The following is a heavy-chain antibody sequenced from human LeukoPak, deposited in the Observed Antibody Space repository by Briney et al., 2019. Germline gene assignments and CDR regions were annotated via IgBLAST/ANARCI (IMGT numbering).Heavy chain of an antibody. V-gene: IGHV3-53*01. Sequence: GGSLRLSCAASGFTFSSYAMSWVRQAPGKGLEWVSVIYSGGSTYYADSVKGRFTISRDNSKNTLYLQMNSLRAEDTAVYYCARVSKGQGYYYYYMDVWGKGTTVTVSS. CDR1: GFTFSSYA. CDR2: IYSGGST. CDR3: ARVSKGQGYYYYYMDV. D-gene: IGHD4-11*01. J-gene: IGHJ6*03.